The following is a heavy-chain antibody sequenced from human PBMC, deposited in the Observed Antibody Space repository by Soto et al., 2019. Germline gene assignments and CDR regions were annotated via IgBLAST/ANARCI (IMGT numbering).Heavy chain of an antibody. D-gene: IGHD2-15*01. CDR3: AKMGYGGNYYYGMDV. V-gene: IGHV3-30*02. J-gene: IGHJ6*02. Sequence: PGGARRLSCAASGVTFSSYGMHWGRQAPGEGLEWLAGIGFDGNYKYHADSVKGRFTISRDNSKNTLFLQMNSLRDEDTAVYYCAKMGYGGNYYYGMDVWGQGTTVTVSS. CDR2: IGFDGNYK. CDR1: GVTFSSYG.